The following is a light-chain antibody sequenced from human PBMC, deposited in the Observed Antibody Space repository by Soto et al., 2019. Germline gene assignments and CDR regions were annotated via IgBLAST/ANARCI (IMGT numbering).Light chain of an antibody. CDR1: QSVYSSY. CDR2: GAS. J-gene: IGKJ1*01. Sequence: PGEGATVSCRAGQSVYSSYLAWYQQKPGQAPRLLIYGASSRATGIPDRFSASGSGTDFTLTISRLETEDFAVYYCQQYGTSPRTFGQGTRVEIK. CDR3: QQYGTSPRT. V-gene: IGKV3-20*01.